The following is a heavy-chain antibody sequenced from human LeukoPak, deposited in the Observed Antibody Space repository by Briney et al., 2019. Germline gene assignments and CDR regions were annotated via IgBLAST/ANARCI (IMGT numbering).Heavy chain of an antibody. J-gene: IGHJ4*02. CDR3: ARYNSGTIDY. CDR2: IWFDGSKN. CDR1: GFTFRNYG. D-gene: IGHD1-1*01. V-gene: IGHV3-33*01. Sequence: SGGPLRLSCAASGFTFRNYGMHWVRQAPGKGLEWVAIIWFDGSKNNYADSVKGRFTISRDNSKNTVFLQLDSLRAEDTAVYYCARYNSGTIDYWGQGTPVTVSS.